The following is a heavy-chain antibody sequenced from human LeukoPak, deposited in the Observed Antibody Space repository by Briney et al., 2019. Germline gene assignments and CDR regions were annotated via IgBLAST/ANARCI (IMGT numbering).Heavy chain of an antibody. J-gene: IGHJ6*02. CDR2: IWYDGSNK. CDR1: GFTFSSYG. Sequence: GGSLRLSCAASGFTFSSYGMHWVRQAPGKGLEWVAVIWYDGSNKYYADSVKGRFTISRDNSKNTLYLQMNSLRAEDTAVYYCARVTSSGRNYYYYPMDVWGQGTTVTVSS. D-gene: IGHD6-19*01. V-gene: IGHV3-33*01. CDR3: ARVTSSGRNYYYYPMDV.